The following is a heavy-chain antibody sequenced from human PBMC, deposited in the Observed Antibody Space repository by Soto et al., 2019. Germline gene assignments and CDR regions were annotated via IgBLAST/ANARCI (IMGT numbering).Heavy chain of an antibody. J-gene: IGHJ3*02. CDR1: GFTFSSYA. D-gene: IGHD6-13*01. CDR3: AKENGYSSSWFMFFDI. V-gene: IGHV3-23*01. Sequence: GGSLRLSCAASGFTFSSYAMSWVRQAPGKGLEWVSAISGSGGSTYYADSVKGRFTISRDNSKNTLYLQMNSLRAEDTVVYYCAKENGYSSSWFMFFDIWGQGTMVTVSS. CDR2: ISGSGGST.